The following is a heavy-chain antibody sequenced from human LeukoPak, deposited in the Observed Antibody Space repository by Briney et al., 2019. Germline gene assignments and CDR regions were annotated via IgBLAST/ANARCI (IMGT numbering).Heavy chain of an antibody. D-gene: IGHD5-24*01. CDR3: AKDMGRDGYNYGLDY. Sequence: GGSLRLSCAASGFTFSSYSMNWVRQAPGKGLEWVSSISSSSSYIYYADSVKGRFTISRDNAKNSLYLQMNSLRTEDTALYYCAKDMGRDGYNYGLDYWGQGTLVTVSS. CDR1: GFTFSSYS. CDR2: ISSSSSYI. J-gene: IGHJ4*02. V-gene: IGHV3-21*04.